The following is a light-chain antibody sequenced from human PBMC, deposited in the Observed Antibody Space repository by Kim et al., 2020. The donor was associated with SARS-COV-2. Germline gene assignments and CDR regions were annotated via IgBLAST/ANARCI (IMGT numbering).Light chain of an antibody. CDR3: QQYGGSPGT. V-gene: IGKV3-20*01. J-gene: IGKJ4*01. Sequence: EIVLTQSPGTLSLSPGDRATLSCRASQSVSSDYVAWYQQKPGQAPRLLIHGASSSAPVIPDRFSGSGCVTHFTLTISRLESEDFAVYYCQQYGGSPGTFVEGTK. CDR2: GAS. CDR1: QSVSSDY.